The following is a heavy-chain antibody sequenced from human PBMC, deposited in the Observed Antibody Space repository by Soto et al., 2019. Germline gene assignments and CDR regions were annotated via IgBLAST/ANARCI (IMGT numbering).Heavy chain of an antibody. CDR3: AKVPTGEMATVFQAFDI. V-gene: IGHV3-23*01. J-gene: IGHJ3*02. CDR2: ISGSGGMA. D-gene: IGHD4-4*01. Sequence: GGSLRLSCVASEFTFSSYAMSWVRQASGRGLEWVSAISGSGGMAYFGDAGKGRFAVSRDNSKSTMYIQMNSLRDEDTAVYYCAKVPTGEMATVFQAFDIWGRGTMVTVSS. CDR1: EFTFSSYA.